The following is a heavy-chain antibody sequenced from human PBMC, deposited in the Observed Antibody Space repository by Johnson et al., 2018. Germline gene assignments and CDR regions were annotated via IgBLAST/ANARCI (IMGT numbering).Heavy chain of an antibody. J-gene: IGHJ3*02. D-gene: IGHD4-11*01. CDR2: IYSGGRT. Sequence: EVQLVESGGGLIQPGGSLRLSCAGSEFNVSSNYMNWVRQAPGKGLEWVSVIYSGGRTSYADSVKGLFTISRDNSQNTLYLQMNSLSTEDTAIYSCAKDQAVRHAFDIWGHGTMVTVSS. V-gene: IGHV3-66*03. CDR3: AKDQAVRHAFDI. CDR1: EFNVSSNY.